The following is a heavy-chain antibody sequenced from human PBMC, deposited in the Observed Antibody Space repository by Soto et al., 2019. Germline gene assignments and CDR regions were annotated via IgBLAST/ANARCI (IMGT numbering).Heavy chain of an antibody. J-gene: IGHJ6*02. CDR3: ARVGAYTYGYSYYYPMDI. CDR2: IYADDSDT. Sequence: GESLKISCKASVYSFTTYWIGWVRQMPGKGLEWMGIIYADDSDTRYSPSFQGQVTISADKSISTAFLQWSSLKASDTAIYYCARVGAYTYGYSYYYPMDIWGQGTTVTVSS. D-gene: IGHD5-18*01. CDR1: VYSFTTYW. V-gene: IGHV5-51*01.